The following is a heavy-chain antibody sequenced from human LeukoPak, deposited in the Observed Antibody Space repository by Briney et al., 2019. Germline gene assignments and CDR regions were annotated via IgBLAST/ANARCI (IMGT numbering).Heavy chain of an antibody. V-gene: IGHV3-53*01. CDR1: GFTVGSNY. Sequence: GGSLRLSCAASGFTVGSNYMSWVRQAPGKGLEWVSVIYSGGSTYYADSVKGRFTISRDNSKNTLYLQMNSLRAEDTAVYYCARVHNLAVADVDYFDYWGQGTLVTVSS. D-gene: IGHD6-19*01. CDR3: ARVHNLAVADVDYFDY. J-gene: IGHJ4*02. CDR2: IYSGGST.